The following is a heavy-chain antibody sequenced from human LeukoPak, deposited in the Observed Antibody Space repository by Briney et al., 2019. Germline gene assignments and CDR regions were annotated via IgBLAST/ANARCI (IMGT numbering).Heavy chain of an antibody. D-gene: IGHD6-13*01. J-gene: IGHJ6*03. Sequence: GGSLRLSCAASGFTFSNAWMSWVRQAPGKGLEWVGRIKSKTDGGTTDYVAPVKGRFTISRDDSKNTLYLQMNSLKTEDTAVYYCTTAAGIPFYYYYYYMDVWGKGTTVTVSS. V-gene: IGHV3-15*01. CDR2: IKSKTDGGTT. CDR3: TTAAGIPFYYYYYYMDV. CDR1: GFTFSNAW.